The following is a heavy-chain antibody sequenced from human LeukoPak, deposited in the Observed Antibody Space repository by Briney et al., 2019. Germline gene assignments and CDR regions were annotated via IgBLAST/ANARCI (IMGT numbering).Heavy chain of an antibody. D-gene: IGHD1-1*01. CDR3: AKDGDKARSGNFDY. J-gene: IGHJ4*02. CDR2: ISNDGRNK. V-gene: IGHV3-30*18. CDR1: GFSFSSYG. Sequence: PGGSLRLSCAASGFSFSSYGMNWVRQAPGKGLEWVAVISNDGRNKYYADSVKGRFTISRDNSKNTLYLQMSSLRADDTAVYYCAKDGDKARSGNFDYWGQGTLVTVSS.